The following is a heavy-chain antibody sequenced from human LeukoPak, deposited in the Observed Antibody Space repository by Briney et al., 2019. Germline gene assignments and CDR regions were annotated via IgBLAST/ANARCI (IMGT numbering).Heavy chain of an antibody. D-gene: IGHD6-13*01. V-gene: IGHV4-4*02. Sequence: SETLSLTCAVSGASISSTNWWTWVRQPPGKGLEWIGEIFQSGNTNYNPSLKSRVTISVDKSKNQFSLKLNSVTAADTAVYYCAGRGYSSTLWGQGSLVTVSS. J-gene: IGHJ4*02. CDR1: GASISSTNW. CDR2: IFQSGNT. CDR3: AGRGYSSTL.